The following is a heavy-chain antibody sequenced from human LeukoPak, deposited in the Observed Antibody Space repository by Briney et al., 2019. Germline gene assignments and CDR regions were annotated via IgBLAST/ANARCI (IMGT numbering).Heavy chain of an antibody. V-gene: IGHV4-4*07. CDR2: IYTSGST. J-gene: IGHJ6*03. CDR3: ARDPRHYCSSTSCYGYYYYMDV. CDR1: GGSISSYY. Sequence: ASETLSLTCTVSGGSISSYYWSWIRQPAGKGLEWIGRIYTSGSTNYNPSLKSRVTMSVDTSKNQFSLKLSSVTAADTAVYYCARDPRHYCSSTSCYGYYYYMDVWGKGTTVTVSS. D-gene: IGHD2-2*01.